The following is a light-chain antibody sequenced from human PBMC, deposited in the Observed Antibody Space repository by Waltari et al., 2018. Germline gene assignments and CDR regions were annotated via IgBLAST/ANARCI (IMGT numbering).Light chain of an antibody. Sequence: QSALTQPPSVSGSPGQSLTISCTGTSSDVGSYDRYSWYQQPPGTAPKLIIYEVTNRPSGVPDRFSGSKSGHTASLIISGLQAEDEADYYCSSRTSSSTVIFGGGTKLTVL. V-gene: IGLV2-18*02. CDR3: SSRTSSSTVI. CDR1: SSDVGSYDR. J-gene: IGLJ2*01. CDR2: EVT.